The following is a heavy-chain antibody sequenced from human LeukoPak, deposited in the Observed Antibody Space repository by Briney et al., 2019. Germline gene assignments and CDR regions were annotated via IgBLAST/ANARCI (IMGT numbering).Heavy chain of an antibody. CDR1: GFTFRSSW. D-gene: IGHD4-23*01. CDR3: ASFTNSAAFDI. Sequence: GGSLRLSCAASGFTFRSSWMHWVRQAPGKGLVWVSRINTDGSGTIYADSVKGRFTVSRDNAKNTLYLQMNSLRVEDTAVYYCASFTNSAAFDIWGQGTMVTVSS. V-gene: IGHV3-74*01. J-gene: IGHJ3*02. CDR2: INTDGSGT.